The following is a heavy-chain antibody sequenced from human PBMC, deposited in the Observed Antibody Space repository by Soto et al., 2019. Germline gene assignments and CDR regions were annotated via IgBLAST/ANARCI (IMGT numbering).Heavy chain of an antibody. J-gene: IGHJ5*02. Sequence: PSETLSLTCTVSGGSISSYYWSWIRQPPGKGLEWIGYIYYSGSTNYNPSLKSRVTISVDTSKNQFSLKLSSVTAADTAVYYCARDRGRIAAAWGWFDPWGQGTLVTVSS. CDR2: IYYSGST. V-gene: IGHV4-59*01. CDR3: ARDRGRIAAAWGWFDP. D-gene: IGHD6-13*01. CDR1: GGSISSYY.